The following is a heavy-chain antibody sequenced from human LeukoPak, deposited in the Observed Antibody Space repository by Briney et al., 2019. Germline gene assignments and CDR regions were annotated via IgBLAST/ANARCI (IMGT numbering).Heavy chain of an antibody. D-gene: IGHD3-10*01. CDR1: GYTFTSYG. CDR3: ARTYGSGSQWWFDP. CDR2: ISAYNGNT. V-gene: IGHV1-18*01. J-gene: IGHJ5*02. Sequence: ASVKVSCKASGYTFTSYGISWVRQAPGQGLEWMGWISAYNGNTNYAQKLQGRVTMTTDTSTSTAYMEPRSLRSEDTAVYYCARTYGSGSQWWFDPWGQGTLVTVSS.